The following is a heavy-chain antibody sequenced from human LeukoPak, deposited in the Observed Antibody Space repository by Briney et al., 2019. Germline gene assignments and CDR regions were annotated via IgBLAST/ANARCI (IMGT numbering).Heavy chain of an antibody. V-gene: IGHV1-2*06. D-gene: IGHD3-10*01. CDR3: ARALGRGFGELLGY. CDR2: IHPNSGGT. Sequence: ASVKVSCKASEYTFTGYYIHWVRQAPGQGLEWMGRIHPNSGGTNYAQKFQGRVTMNRDTSISTAYMELSRLRSDDTAVYYCARALGRGFGELLGYWGQGTLVTVSS. J-gene: IGHJ4*02. CDR1: EYTFTGYY.